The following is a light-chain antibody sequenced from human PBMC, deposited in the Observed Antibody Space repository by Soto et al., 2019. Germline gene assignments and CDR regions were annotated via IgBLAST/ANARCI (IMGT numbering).Light chain of an antibody. CDR2: YAS. CDR3: QHHSSWPIT. Sequence: EIVLTQSPATLSLSPGERATLSCRARQSVSNSLAWYQQKPGQAPRPLIYYASNRATAVPARFSGSGSGTDFTLTIISLEPEDFAIYYCQHHSSWPITFGQGTRLEIK. J-gene: IGKJ5*01. CDR1: QSVSNS. V-gene: IGKV3-11*01.